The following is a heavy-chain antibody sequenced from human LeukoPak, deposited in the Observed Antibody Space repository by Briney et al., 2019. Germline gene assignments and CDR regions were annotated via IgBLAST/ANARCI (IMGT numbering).Heavy chain of an antibody. D-gene: IGHD4-23*01. V-gene: IGHV4-39*01. CDR1: GGFISSSNYY. CDR2: IYYSGNT. Sequence: SETLSLTCTVSGGFISSSNYYWDWIRQPPGKGLERIGSIYYSGNTYYNPSLKGRVTISVDTSKNQFSLKLTSVTASDTALYYCARRGSLHSPANPWGQGTLVTVSS. J-gene: IGHJ5*02. CDR3: ARRGSLHSPANP.